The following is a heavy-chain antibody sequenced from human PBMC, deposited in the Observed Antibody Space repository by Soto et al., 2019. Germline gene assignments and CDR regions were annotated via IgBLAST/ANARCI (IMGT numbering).Heavy chain of an antibody. V-gene: IGHV4-59*01. J-gene: IGHJ6*02. CDR1: GGSISSYY. CDR3: ARDPSWEPSYYYGMDV. Sequence: SETLSLTCTVSGGSISSYYWSWIRQPPGKGLEWIGYIYYSGSTNYNPSLKSRVTISVDTSKNQFSLKLSSVTAADTAVYYCARDPSWEPSYYYGMDVWGQGTTVTVSS. CDR2: IYYSGST. D-gene: IGHD1-26*01.